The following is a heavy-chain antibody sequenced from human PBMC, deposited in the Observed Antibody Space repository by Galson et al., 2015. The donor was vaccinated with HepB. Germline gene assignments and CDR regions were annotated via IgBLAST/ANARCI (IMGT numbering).Heavy chain of an antibody. CDR2: TYYRSKWYN. D-gene: IGHD1-14*01. V-gene: IGHV6-1*01. Sequence: CAISGDSVSSQSAGWHWIRQSPSRGLEWLGRTYYRSKWYNEYAISVKSRVTISPDTSRNQFSLELKSVTPEDTAVYYCARDPDFHYWGQGTLVTVSS. CDR1: GDSVSSQSAG. J-gene: IGHJ1*01. CDR3: ARDPDFHY.